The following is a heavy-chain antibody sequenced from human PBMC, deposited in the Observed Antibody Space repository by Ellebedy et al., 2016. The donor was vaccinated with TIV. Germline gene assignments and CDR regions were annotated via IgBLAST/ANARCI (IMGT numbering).Heavy chain of an antibody. Sequence: AASVKVSCKASGYTFSSYAMQWVRQAPGQRLEWMGWINAGNGNTKYSQKFQGRVTMTTDTSTTTVYMDLRSLRSDDTAVYYCAREGVAGMFYFDFWGQGTLVTVSS. V-gene: IGHV1-3*01. CDR1: GYTFSSYA. J-gene: IGHJ4*02. D-gene: IGHD6-19*01. CDR2: INAGNGNT. CDR3: AREGVAGMFYFDF.